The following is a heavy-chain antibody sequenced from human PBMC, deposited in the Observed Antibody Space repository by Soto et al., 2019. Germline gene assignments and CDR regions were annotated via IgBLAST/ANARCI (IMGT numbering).Heavy chain of an antibody. V-gene: IGHV3-74*01. D-gene: IGHD1-26*01. CDR1: GFSLSNYW. CDR2: INSDGRST. Sequence: GGSLRLSCAVSGFSLSNYWMHWVRQDPEKGLVWVSRINSDGRSTSYADSVKGRFTISRDNAKNTLYLHMDSLRAEDTAVYYCARGGRYRENYYFGMDVWGQGTTVTVSS. J-gene: IGHJ6*02. CDR3: ARGGRYRENYYFGMDV.